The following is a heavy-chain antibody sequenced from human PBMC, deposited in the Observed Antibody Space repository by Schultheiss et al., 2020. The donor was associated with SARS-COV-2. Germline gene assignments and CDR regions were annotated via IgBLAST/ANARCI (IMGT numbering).Heavy chain of an antibody. D-gene: IGHD3-3*02. Sequence: SVKVSCKSSGVTFSSYAISWVRHAPGQGLEWMGRIIPILGIANYAEKIQGRVTITADKSTSTAYVVMSGLRSEDTAVYYCARALSRHFWRGRVYFGYWGQGTQV. CDR3: ARALSRHFWRGRVYFGY. CDR2: IIPILGIA. CDR1: GVTFSSYA. V-gene: IGHV1-69*04. J-gene: IGHJ4*02.